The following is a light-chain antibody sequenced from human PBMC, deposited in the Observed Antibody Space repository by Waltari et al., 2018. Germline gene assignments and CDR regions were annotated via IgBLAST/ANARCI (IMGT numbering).Light chain of an antibody. CDR2: SAS. V-gene: IGKV3-20*01. J-gene: IGKJ1*01. Sequence: EIVLTQSPGTLSLSPGERATLSFKASQSVSSRYVIWYQQNPGQAPRLLIYSASSRATGIPDRFSGSGSGTDFTLTISRLEPEDFATYYCLQDYNYPWTFGQGTKVEIK. CDR3: LQDYNYPWT. CDR1: QSVSSRY.